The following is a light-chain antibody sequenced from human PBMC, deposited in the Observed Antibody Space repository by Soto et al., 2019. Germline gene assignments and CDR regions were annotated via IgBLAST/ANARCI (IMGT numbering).Light chain of an antibody. Sequence: DIQMTQSPSTLSASIGYRVTITCRASQSITTFLAWYQQKPGKAPQILIYDASKLEPGVPSRLSGGGSGTEFTLTISSLQPDAFATYYCQQYSTYPLTFGGGTRVEIK. CDR2: DAS. CDR3: QQYSTYPLT. CDR1: QSITTF. V-gene: IGKV1-5*01. J-gene: IGKJ4*01.